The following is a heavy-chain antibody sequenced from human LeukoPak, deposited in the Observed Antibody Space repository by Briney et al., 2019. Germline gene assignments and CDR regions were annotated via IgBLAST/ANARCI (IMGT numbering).Heavy chain of an antibody. J-gene: IGHJ2*01. V-gene: IGHV3-48*01. Sequence: GGSLRLSCAASGFTFSSYSMNWVRQAPGKGLGWVSYISTSSSSIYYADSVRGRFAISRDNAKNSLFLQVNSLRGEDTAVYYCARAPGGTSDWYFDLWGRGTLVTVPS. CDR2: ISTSSSSI. CDR3: ARAPGGTSDWYFDL. D-gene: IGHD4-23*01. CDR1: GFTFSSYS.